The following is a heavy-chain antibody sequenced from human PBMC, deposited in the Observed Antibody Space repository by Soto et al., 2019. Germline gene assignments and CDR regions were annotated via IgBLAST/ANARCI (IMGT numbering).Heavy chain of an antibody. CDR2: IYYSGST. J-gene: IGHJ4*02. V-gene: IGHV4-30-4*01. CDR3: SREPVEDYGDYRDY. Sequence: PSETLSLTSTVSCGSISSGDYYYTWIRQPPGNGLEWIGYIYYSGSTYYNPSLKSRLTISVDTSKNQFSLKLRSVTAADTAVYYCSREPVEDYGDYRDYWGQGTLVTVSS. CDR1: CGSISSGDYY. D-gene: IGHD4-17*01.